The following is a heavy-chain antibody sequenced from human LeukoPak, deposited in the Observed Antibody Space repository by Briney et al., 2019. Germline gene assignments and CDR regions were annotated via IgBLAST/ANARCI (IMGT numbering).Heavy chain of an antibody. D-gene: IGHD3-10*01. V-gene: IGHV3-74*01. Sequence: AGGSLRLSCAASGFTSSSYWMHWVRQAPGKGLVWVSRINSDGSSTSYADSVKGRFTISRDNAKNSLYLQMNSLRAEDTAVYYCATTYGSGIIPWGQGTLVTVSS. CDR1: GFTSSSYW. CDR3: ATTYGSGIIP. J-gene: IGHJ5*02. CDR2: INSDGSST.